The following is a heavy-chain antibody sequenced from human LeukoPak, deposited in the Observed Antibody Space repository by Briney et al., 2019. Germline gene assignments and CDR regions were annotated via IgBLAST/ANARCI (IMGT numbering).Heavy chain of an antibody. CDR2: ISYDGSNE. D-gene: IGHD3-10*01. CDR1: GFTFSSYV. CDR3: AGWYYGSGSYSY. J-gene: IGHJ4*02. V-gene: IGHV3-30*04. Sequence: GRSLRLSCAASGFTFSSYVMHWVRQAPGKGLEWVAIISYDGSNEYYADSVKGRFTISRDNAKKSLYLQMNSLRAEDTAVYYCAGWYYGSGSYSYWGQGTLVTVSS.